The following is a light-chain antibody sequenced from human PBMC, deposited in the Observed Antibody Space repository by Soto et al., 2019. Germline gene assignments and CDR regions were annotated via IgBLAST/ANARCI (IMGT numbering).Light chain of an antibody. V-gene: IGKV4-1*01. J-gene: IGKJ1*01. CDR2: WAS. CDR3: QKFDRWPWT. CDR1: QSILSSSNNKNY. Sequence: DIVMTQSPDSLTVSLGERATINCKSSQSILSSSNNKNYLVWYQQKPGQPPKVLINWASTRESGVPDRFSGSGSGADFTLTISSLQAEDVAVYYCQKFDRWPWTFGQGTKVEIK.